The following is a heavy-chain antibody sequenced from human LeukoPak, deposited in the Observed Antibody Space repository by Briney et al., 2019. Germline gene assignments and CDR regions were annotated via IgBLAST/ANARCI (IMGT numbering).Heavy chain of an antibody. CDR3: AREEIYGSGKV. D-gene: IGHD3-10*01. V-gene: IGHV3-66*01. J-gene: IGHJ3*01. Sequence: GGSLRLSCAASGFTVGSNYMSWVRQAPGKGLEWVSVIYSGGSTYYADSVKGRFTISRDNPKNTLYLQMNSLRAEDTAVYYCAREEIYGSGKVWGQGTMVTVSS. CDR2: IYSGGST. CDR1: GFTVGSNY.